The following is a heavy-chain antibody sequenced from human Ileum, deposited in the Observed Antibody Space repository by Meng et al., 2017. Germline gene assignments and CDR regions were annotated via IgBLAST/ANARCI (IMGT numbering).Heavy chain of an antibody. CDR1: GFSFSSYW. CDR2: INQDESEK. D-gene: IGHD2-15*01. Sequence: GESLKISCVASGFSFSSYWMSWVRQSPGKGLELVANINQDESEKSYVDSVKGRFTISRDNAKNSFYLQMNTLRAEDTALYYCARDPGYGSFDIWGQGTMVTGSS. J-gene: IGHJ3*02. CDR3: ARDPGYGSFDI. V-gene: IGHV3-7*01.